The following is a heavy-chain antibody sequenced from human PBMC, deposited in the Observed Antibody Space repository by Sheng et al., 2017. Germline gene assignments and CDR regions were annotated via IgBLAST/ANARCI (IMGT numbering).Heavy chain of an antibody. CDR3: ARFITYFDY. CDR2: ISYDGRTK. Sequence: QVQLVESGGGVVQPGRSLRLSCAASGFTFSNYAMHWVRQPPGKGLEWVAVISYDGRTKFYADSVMGRFTISRDNSMNTLHLQVNSLRAEDTAVYYCARFITYFDYWGQGT. D-gene: IGHD3-16*02. CDR1: GFTFSNYA. V-gene: IGHV3-30*03. J-gene: IGHJ4*02.